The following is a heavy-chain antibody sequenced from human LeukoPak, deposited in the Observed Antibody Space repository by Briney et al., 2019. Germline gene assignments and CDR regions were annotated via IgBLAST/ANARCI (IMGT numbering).Heavy chain of an antibody. D-gene: IGHD6-19*01. Sequence: SETLSLTCTVSSASIRNYHWGWIRQSPGKGLEWIGYIQNTGDTTYNPSLKSRVSISKDMSNNQFSLQLRSVTAADTAVYYCVKHGSGWSFDYWGQGTLVTVSS. J-gene: IGHJ4*02. V-gene: IGHV4-59*03. CDR3: VKHGSGWSFDY. CDR2: IQNTGDT. CDR1: SASIRNYH.